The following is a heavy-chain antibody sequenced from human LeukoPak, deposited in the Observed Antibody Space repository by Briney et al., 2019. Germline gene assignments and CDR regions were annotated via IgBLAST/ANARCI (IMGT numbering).Heavy chain of an antibody. V-gene: IGHV4-34*01. Sequence: SETLSLTCAVYGGSFSGYYWSWIRQPPGKGLEWIGEINHSGSTNYNPSLKSRVTISVDTSKNQFSLKLSSVTAADTAVYYCARDGGIAVAWGALDIWGQGTMVTVSS. CDR3: ARDGGIAVAWGALDI. J-gene: IGHJ3*02. CDR2: INHSGST. CDR1: GGSFSGYY. D-gene: IGHD6-19*01.